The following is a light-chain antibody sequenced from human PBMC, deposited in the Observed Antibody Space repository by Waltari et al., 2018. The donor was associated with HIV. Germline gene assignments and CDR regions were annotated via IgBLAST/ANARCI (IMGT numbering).Light chain of an antibody. Sequence: DIQMTQSPSSLSASVGDRVIITCQASQDISKSLNWYQQKPGKAPKLLNYDASNLETGVPSRFSGSGSGTDFTLTISSLQPEDIATYYCQQYDNLPLTFGGGTKVEIK. CDR3: QQYDNLPLT. CDR1: QDISKS. CDR2: DAS. J-gene: IGKJ4*01. V-gene: IGKV1-33*01.